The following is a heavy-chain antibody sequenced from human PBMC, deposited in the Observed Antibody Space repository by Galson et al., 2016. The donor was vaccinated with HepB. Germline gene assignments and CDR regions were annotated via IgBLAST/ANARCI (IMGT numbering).Heavy chain of an antibody. CDR3: AIDTVRGYDYGGPVDY. D-gene: IGHD5-18*01. Sequence: SLRLSCAASGFSFRSYGMHWVRQAPGKGLEWVADISSDESYKYYADSVKGRFTISRDNSKNTLYLQMNSLRAEDTAVYYCAIDTVRGYDYGGPVDYWGQGTLVTVSS. V-gene: IGHV3-30*03. CDR1: GFSFRSYG. CDR2: ISSDESYK. J-gene: IGHJ4*02.